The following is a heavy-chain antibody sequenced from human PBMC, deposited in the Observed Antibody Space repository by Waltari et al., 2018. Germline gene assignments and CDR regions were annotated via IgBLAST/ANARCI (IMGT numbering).Heavy chain of an antibody. Sequence: EVQLVESGGGLVQPGGSLRLSCAASGFTFDVYWMSWVRQAPGKGLEGVANVKDDGSEQNYVDSVKGRFTITRDNTKTILYMEMNNLRVEDTAVYYCARDRATRTGYVDYWGQGALVTVSS. CDR2: VKDDGSEQ. J-gene: IGHJ4*02. V-gene: IGHV3-7*01. CDR1: GFTFDVYW. D-gene: IGHD2-2*01. CDR3: ARDRATRTGYVDY.